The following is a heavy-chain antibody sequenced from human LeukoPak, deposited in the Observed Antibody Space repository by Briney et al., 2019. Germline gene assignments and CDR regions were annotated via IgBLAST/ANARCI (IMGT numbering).Heavy chain of an antibody. D-gene: IGHD2-15*01. CDR2: IYYSGSA. J-gene: IGHJ4*02. CDR1: GGSMRYENYD. V-gene: IGHV4-39*02. CDR3: GREEVVVAATAL. Sequence: NPSEPVSLICTISGGSMRYENYDGRWIPQAPGKGLGWIGSIYYSGSADYNPSLRSRVTMSVATSKTQLSLRLSSVTAADTAVYYCGREEVVVAATALWGQGTLVTVSS.